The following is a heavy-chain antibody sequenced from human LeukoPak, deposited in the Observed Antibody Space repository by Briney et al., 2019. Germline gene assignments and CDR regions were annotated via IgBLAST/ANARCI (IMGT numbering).Heavy chain of an antibody. V-gene: IGHV5-51*01. Sequence: GESLKISCKGSGYSFTSYWIGWVRQMPGKGLEWMGIIYPGDSDTRYSPSFQGQVTISADKSISTAYLQWSSLKASDTAMYYCARQWRVPAASADDAFDIWGQGTMVTVSS. CDR2: IYPGDSDT. CDR3: ARQWRVPAASADDAFDI. D-gene: IGHD2-2*01. CDR1: GYSFTSYW. J-gene: IGHJ3*02.